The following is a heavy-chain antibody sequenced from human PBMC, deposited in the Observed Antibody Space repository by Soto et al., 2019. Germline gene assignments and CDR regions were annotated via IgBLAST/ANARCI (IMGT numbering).Heavy chain of an antibody. J-gene: IGHJ6*02. CDR1: GFTLSSYD. V-gene: IGHV3-13*01. Sequence: EVQLVESGGGLVQPGGSLRLSCAASGFTLSSYDIHWVRQATGEGLAWVSGIGSGGDTHYADSVKGRFIISREDGKNSLYLQMNNRRVGDTAVYYFTRKTPPTGMEVWGQGATVTVSS. CDR3: TRKTPPTGMEV. D-gene: IGHD3-9*01. CDR2: IGSGGDT.